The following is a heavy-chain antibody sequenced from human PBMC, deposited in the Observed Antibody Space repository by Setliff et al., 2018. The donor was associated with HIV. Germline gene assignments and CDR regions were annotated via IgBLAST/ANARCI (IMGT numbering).Heavy chain of an antibody. J-gene: IGHJ4*02. D-gene: IGHD3-3*01. V-gene: IGHV4-4*07. Sequence: SETLSLTCTVSDSGTYYWTWIRQPAGKGLEWIGRIYTSGSTNYNPSLKSRVTISVDTSKNHFSLRLPSVTAADTAVYYCARASPDFEATFFDLWGRGTLVTSPQ. CDR1: DSGTYY. CDR3: ARASPDFEATFFDL. CDR2: IYTSGST.